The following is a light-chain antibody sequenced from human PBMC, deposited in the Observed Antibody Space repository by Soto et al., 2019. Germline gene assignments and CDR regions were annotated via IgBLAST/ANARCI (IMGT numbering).Light chain of an antibody. CDR1: QSVSSSY. Sequence: EIVLTQSPGTLSLSPGERATLSCRASQSVSSSYLAWYQQKPGQAPRLLIYGASSRATGIPDRFSGSGSGTDFTLTINSLEPEDFAVYYCQQRSNWPSITFGQGTRREIK. CDR3: QQRSNWPSIT. J-gene: IGKJ5*01. CDR2: GAS. V-gene: IGKV3D-20*02.